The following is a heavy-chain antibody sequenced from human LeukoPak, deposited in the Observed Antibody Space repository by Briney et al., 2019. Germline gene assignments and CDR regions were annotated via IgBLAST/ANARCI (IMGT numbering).Heavy chain of an antibody. V-gene: IGHV4-59*12. D-gene: IGHD4-11*01. Sequence: PSETLSLTCTVSGGSISSYYWSWIRQPPGKGLEWIGYIYYSGSTNYNPSLKSRVTISVDTSKNQFSLKLSSVTAADTAVYYCASWRLGYYYYMDVWGKGTTVTISS. J-gene: IGHJ6*03. CDR1: GGSISSYY. CDR3: ASWRLGYYYYMDV. CDR2: IYYSGST.